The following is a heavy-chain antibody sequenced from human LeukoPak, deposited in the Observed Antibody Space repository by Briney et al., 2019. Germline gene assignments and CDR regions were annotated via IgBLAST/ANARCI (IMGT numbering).Heavy chain of an antibody. CDR3: ARETRSSGWLFDY. CDR2: ISYDGSNK. CDR1: GFTFSSYA. V-gene: IGHV3-30*04. J-gene: IGHJ4*02. Sequence: GGSLRLSCAASGFTFSSYAMHWVRQAPGKGLEWVAVISYDGSNKYYADSVKGRFTISRGNSKNTLYLQMNSLRAEDTAVYYCARETRSSGWLFDYWGQGTLVTVSS. D-gene: IGHD6-19*01.